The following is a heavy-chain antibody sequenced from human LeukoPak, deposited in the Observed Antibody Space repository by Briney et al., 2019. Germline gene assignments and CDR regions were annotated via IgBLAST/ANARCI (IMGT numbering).Heavy chain of an antibody. D-gene: IGHD5-18*01. Sequence: PGGSLRLSCAASGFTFSSYAMSWVRQAPGKGLEWVSAISGSGGSTYYADSVKGRFTISRDNSKNTLYLQMNSLRAEDTAVYYCAKDLTIPLWSYYFNYWGEGTLVTVSS. CDR3: AKDLTIPLWSYYFNY. CDR2: ISGSGGST. J-gene: IGHJ4*02. CDR1: GFTFSSYA. V-gene: IGHV3-23*01.